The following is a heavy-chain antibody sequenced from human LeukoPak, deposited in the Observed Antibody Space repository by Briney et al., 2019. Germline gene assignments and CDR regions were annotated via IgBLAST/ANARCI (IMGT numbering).Heavy chain of an antibody. CDR2: IIPIFGTA. J-gene: IGHJ5*02. CDR3: ARGAAVGRPSNWFDP. V-gene: IGHV1-69*13. Sequence: SVKVSCKASGGTFSSYAISRVRQAPGQGLEWMGGIIPIFGTANYAQKFQGRVTITADESTSTAYMELSSLRSEDTAVYYCARGAAVGRPSNWFDPWGQGALVTVSS. D-gene: IGHD1-26*01. CDR1: GGTFSSYA.